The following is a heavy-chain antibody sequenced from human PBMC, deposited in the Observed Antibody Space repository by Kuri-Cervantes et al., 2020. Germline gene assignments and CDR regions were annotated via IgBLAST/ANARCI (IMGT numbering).Heavy chain of an antibody. Sequence: GESLKISCAASGFTFSSYDMHWVRQATGKGLEWVSAIGTAGDTYYPGSVKGRFTISRENAKNSLYLQMNSLRAEDTAVYYCARGAADDAFDIWGQGTMVTVSS. D-gene: IGHD6-13*01. CDR3: ARGAADDAFDI. V-gene: IGHV3-13*01. CDR1: GFTFSSYD. CDR2: IGTAGDT. J-gene: IGHJ3*02.